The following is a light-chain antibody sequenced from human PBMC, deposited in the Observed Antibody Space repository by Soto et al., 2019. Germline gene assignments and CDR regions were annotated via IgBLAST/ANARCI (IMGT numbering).Light chain of an antibody. CDR3: CSYAGSPRYV. V-gene: IGLV2-14*01. Sequence: QSALTQPASVSGSPGQSITISCTGTSSDVGAYNYVSWYQQHPGKAPKLMIFEVSDRPSGVSNRFSGSKSGNTASLTISGLQAEDEADYYCCSYAGSPRYVLGTGTKVTVL. J-gene: IGLJ1*01. CDR2: EVS. CDR1: SSDVGAYNY.